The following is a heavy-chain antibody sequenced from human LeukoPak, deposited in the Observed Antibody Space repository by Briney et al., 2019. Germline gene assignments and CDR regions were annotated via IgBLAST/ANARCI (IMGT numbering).Heavy chain of an antibody. V-gene: IGHV3-21*01. Sequence: GGSLRVSCAASGFTFSSYSMNWVRQAPGKGLEWVSSISSSSSYIYYADLVKGRFTISRDNAKNSLYLQMNSLRAEDTAVYYCARGIVGATFDYWGQGTLVTVSS. CDR1: GFTFSSYS. J-gene: IGHJ4*02. CDR3: ARGIVGATFDY. D-gene: IGHD1-26*01. CDR2: ISSSSSYI.